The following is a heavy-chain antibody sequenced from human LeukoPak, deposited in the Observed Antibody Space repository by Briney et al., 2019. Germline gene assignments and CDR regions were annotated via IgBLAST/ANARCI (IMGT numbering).Heavy chain of an antibody. CDR3: AKVPYGENKYYFDY. V-gene: IGHV3-30*04. Sequence: AGGSLRLSCAASGFTFSSYAMHWVRQAPGKGLEWVAVISYDGSNKYYADSVKGRFTISRDNSKNTLYLQMNSLRAEDTAVYYCAKVPYGENKYYFDYWGQGTLVTVSS. D-gene: IGHD4-17*01. CDR1: GFTFSSYA. CDR2: ISYDGSNK. J-gene: IGHJ4*02.